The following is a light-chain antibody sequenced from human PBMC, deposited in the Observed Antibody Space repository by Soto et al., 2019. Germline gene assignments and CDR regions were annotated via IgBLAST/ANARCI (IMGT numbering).Light chain of an antibody. CDR3: QQYNEWPQT. CDR1: QSVRTN. J-gene: IGKJ2*01. Sequence: ETVMTQSPATLSVSPGERVTLSCRASQSVRTNLVWYQQSPGQPPRLLIYGASDRVAGVPDRFSGSGSGTDFTLTISGLQSEDYAVYYCQQYNEWPQTFGQGTKLEIK. V-gene: IGKV3-15*01. CDR2: GAS.